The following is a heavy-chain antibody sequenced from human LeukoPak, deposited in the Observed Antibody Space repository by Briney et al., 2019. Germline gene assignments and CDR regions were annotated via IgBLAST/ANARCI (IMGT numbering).Heavy chain of an antibody. CDR2: INHSGST. D-gene: IGHD3-3*01. V-gene: IGHV4-34*01. CDR3: ARGLRLRTISPHYYGMDV. J-gene: IGHJ6*02. CDR1: GGSFSGYY. Sequence: PSETLSLTCAVYGGSFSGYYWSWIRRPPGKGLEWIGEINHSGSTNYNPSLKSRVTISVDTSKNQFSLKLSSVTAADTAVYYCARGLRLRTISPHYYGMDVWGQGTTVTVSS.